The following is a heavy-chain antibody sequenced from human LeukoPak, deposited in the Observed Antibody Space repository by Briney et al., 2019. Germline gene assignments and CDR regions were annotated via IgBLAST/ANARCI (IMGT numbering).Heavy chain of an antibody. J-gene: IGHJ6*03. D-gene: IGHD2-8*01. CDR1: GFTFSSYW. Sequence: GGSLRLSCAASGFTFSSYWMHWVRQAPGKGLVWVSRINNDGSSTSYADSVKGRFTNSRDNVKNTLYLKMNSLRAEDTAVYYWARYNGQKGWKYYYDYYMDVWGKGTTVTISS. CDR2: INNDGSST. V-gene: IGHV3-74*01. CDR3: ARYNGQKGWKYYYDYYMDV.